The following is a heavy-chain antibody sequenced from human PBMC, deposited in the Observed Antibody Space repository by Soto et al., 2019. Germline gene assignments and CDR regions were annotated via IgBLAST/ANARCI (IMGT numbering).Heavy chain of an antibody. D-gene: IGHD3-22*01. CDR3: ARQARDHIDSSNNCYDP. V-gene: IGHV4-39*01. Sequence: SETLSLTCTVSGGSISSSSYYWGWIRQPPGKGLEWIGSIYYSGSTYYNPSLKSRVTISVDTSKNQFSLKLSSVTAADTAVYFCARQARDHIDSSNNCYDPWGQGTLVTVSS. J-gene: IGHJ5*02. CDR1: GGSISSSSYY. CDR2: IYYSGST.